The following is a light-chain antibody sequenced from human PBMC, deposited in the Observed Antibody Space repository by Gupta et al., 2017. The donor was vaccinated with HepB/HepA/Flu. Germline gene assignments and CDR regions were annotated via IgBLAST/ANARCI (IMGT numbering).Light chain of an antibody. V-gene: IGKV3-15*01. CDR1: QSVSSN. CDR3: QPYNNGQYGT. CDR2: GAS. Sequence: VMPQSPATLSVSPGERATLSCRASQSVSSNVAWYQQKPGQAPRLRIEGASTRATGIPARFSGSGSGTECTLTISSLKSEDFAVEYWQPYNNGQYGTFGQGTKVEIK. J-gene: IGKJ1*01.